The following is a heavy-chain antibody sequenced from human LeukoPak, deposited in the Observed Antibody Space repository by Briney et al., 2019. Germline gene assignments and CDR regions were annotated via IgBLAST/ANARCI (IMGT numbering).Heavy chain of an antibody. Sequence: ASVKVSCKASGYTFTSYDINWVRQATGQGLEWMGWMNPNSGNTGYAQKFQGRVTITRNTSISTAYMELSSLRSEDTAVYYCARVTTQKGGSSPNSWGQGTLVTVSS. CDR2: MNPNSGNT. V-gene: IGHV1-8*03. D-gene: IGHD6-6*01. CDR1: GYTFTSYD. CDR3: ARVTTQKGGSSPNS. J-gene: IGHJ4*02.